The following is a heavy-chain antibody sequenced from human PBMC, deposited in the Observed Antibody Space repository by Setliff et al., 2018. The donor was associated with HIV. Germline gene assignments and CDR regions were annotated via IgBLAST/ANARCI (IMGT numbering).Heavy chain of an antibody. D-gene: IGHD6-6*01. V-gene: IGHV4-59*01. CDR1: GVSIENNF. CDR2: ISYTGST. Sequence: SSETLSLTCTVSGVSIENNFWSWFRQPPGKGLEWIGYISYTGSTNYDPSLKSRLTIVADTSKSQFSLKLTPVTAADTAVYYCARGFSVYSSSDPLLNWFDPWGQGTPVTVSS. J-gene: IGHJ5*02. CDR3: ARGFSVYSSSDPLLNWFDP.